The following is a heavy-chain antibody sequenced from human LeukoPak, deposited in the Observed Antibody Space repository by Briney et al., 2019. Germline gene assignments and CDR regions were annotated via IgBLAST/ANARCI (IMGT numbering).Heavy chain of an antibody. D-gene: IGHD2-2*01. CDR1: GGTFSSYA. J-gene: IGHJ6*03. CDR3: ARARGRAMREGRATPGFYYYMDV. V-gene: IGHV1-69*05. Sequence: SVKVSCKASGGTFSSYAISWVRQAPGQGLEWMGGILPVLGTANYAQRFQGRVTITTDESTSTVYMELSSLRSEDTAVYFCARARGRAMREGRATPGFYYYMDVWGKGTTVTVSS. CDR2: ILPVLGTA.